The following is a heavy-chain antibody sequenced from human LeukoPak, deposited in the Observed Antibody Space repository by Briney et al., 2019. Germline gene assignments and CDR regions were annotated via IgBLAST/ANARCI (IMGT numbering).Heavy chain of an antibody. D-gene: IGHD2-15*01. J-gene: IGHJ4*02. Sequence: PGGSLRLSCSASGFTFSNYAMHWVRQAPGKGLEWVSAISGSGGSTYYADSVKGRFTISRDNSKNTLYLQMNSLRAEDMAVYYCAKGPARYCSGGSCYGDYWGQGTLVTVSS. CDR1: GFTFSNYA. CDR3: AKGPARYCSGGSCYGDY. CDR2: ISGSGGST. V-gene: IGHV3-23*01.